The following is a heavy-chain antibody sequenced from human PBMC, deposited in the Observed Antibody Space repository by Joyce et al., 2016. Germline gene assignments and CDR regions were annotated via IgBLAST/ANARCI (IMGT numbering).Heavy chain of an antibody. V-gene: IGHV4-39*07. CDR2: ISYSGST. Sequence: QLQLQESGPGLVKPSETLSLTCTVSGGSISSSSHYWGWIRQPPGKGLEWIGSISYSGSTYNNPSLKSRVTISVDTSKNHFSLKLNSVTAADTAVYYCARDGFLEWLGDDYWGQGTLVTVSS. D-gene: IGHD3-3*01. CDR3: ARDGFLEWLGDDY. CDR1: GGSISSSSHY. J-gene: IGHJ4*02.